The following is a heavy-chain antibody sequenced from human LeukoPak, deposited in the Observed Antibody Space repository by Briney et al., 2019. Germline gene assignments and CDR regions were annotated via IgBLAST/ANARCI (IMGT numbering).Heavy chain of an antibody. J-gene: IGHJ4*02. CDR3: ARVDDSSGYFAFDY. CDR1: GGSFSGYY. Sequence: SETLSLTCAVYGGSFSGYYWSWIRQPPGTGLEWIGEINHSGSTNYNPSLKSRVTISVDTSKNQFSLKLSAVTAADTAVYYCARVDDSSGYFAFDYWGQGTLVTVSS. D-gene: IGHD3-22*01. V-gene: IGHV4-34*01. CDR2: INHSGST.